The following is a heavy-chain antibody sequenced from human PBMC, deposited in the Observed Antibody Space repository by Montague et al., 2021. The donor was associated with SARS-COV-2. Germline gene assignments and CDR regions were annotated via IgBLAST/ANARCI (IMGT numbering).Heavy chain of an antibody. D-gene: IGHD3-10*01. CDR2: IYYSGST. CDR1: GGSISSSSYY. CDR3: ARDLWVWLSVEGSFDY. Sequence: SETLSLTCTVSGGSISSSSYYWGWIRQPPGKGLEWIGSIYYSGSTFYNPSLKSRVTISVDTSKNQFSLKLSSATAADTAVYYCARDLWVWLSVEGSFDYWGQGTLVTVSS. J-gene: IGHJ4*02. V-gene: IGHV4-39*07.